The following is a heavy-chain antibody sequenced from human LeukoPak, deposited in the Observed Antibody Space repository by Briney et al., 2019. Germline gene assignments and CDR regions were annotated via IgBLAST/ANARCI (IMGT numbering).Heavy chain of an antibody. D-gene: IGHD1-1*01. CDR3: ASSPTGTTAYYYYYGMDV. J-gene: IGHJ6*02. Sequence: PGGSLRLSCAASGFTVSSNYMSWVRQAPGKGLEWVSVTYSGGSTYYADSVKGRFTISRDNSKNTLYLQMDSLRAEDTAVYYCASSPTGTTAYYYYYGMDVWGQGTTVTVSS. V-gene: IGHV3-66*01. CDR2: TYSGGST. CDR1: GFTVSSNY.